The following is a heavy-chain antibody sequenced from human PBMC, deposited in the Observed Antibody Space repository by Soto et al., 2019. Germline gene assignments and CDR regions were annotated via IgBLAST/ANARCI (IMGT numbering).Heavy chain of an antibody. Sequence: QLQVQESGPGLVKPSETLSLTCTVSGVSIDSSXXYWGWIRQPPGKGLEWIGNIHYSGTTYYNPSLKSRVIISVNTSKNQFSLRLNSVTAADTAVYYCARPYESGGFYYGFDYWGQGTPVTVSS. V-gene: IGHV4-39*01. J-gene: IGHJ4*02. CDR1: GVSIDSSXXY. CDR3: ARPYESGGFYYGFDY. D-gene: IGHD3-22*01. CDR2: IHYSGTT.